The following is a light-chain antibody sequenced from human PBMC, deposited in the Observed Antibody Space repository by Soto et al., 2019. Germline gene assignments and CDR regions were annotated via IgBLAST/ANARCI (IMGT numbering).Light chain of an antibody. CDR2: GAS. CDR3: QQYNNWPSIT. J-gene: IGKJ5*01. Sequence: IVLTQSPSTLSVSPGERATLSCRASQSVSSNLAWHQQRPGQAPRLLIYGASTRATGVPARFSGGGSGTEFTLTITSLQSEDFAVYWCQQYNNWPSITFGQGTRLEIK. CDR1: QSVSSN. V-gene: IGKV3D-15*01.